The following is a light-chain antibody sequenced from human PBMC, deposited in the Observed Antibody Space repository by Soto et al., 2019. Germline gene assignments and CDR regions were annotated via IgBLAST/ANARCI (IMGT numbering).Light chain of an antibody. CDR1: RDISNY. Sequence: DIQVTQSPSSLSASLGDRVSITCRASRDISNYLAWYQQKPGQVPRLLISGASTLHSGVPSRFSGSGCGTDFTLTITSLQPEDIATYFCQKYDTAPLTFGGGTKVEI. CDR2: GAS. J-gene: IGKJ4*01. V-gene: IGKV1-27*01. CDR3: QKYDTAPLT.